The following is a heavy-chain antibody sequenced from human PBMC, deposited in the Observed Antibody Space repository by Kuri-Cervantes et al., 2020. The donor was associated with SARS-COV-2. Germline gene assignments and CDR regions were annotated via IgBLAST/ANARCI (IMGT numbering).Heavy chain of an antibody. D-gene: IGHD3-22*01. CDR3: ARGRITMIVVAPGFDY. V-gene: IGHV3-30*19. Sequence: GGSLRLSCAASGFTFSSYGMHWVRQAPGKGLEWVAVISYDGSNKYYADSVKGRFTISRDNSKNTLYLQMNSLRAEDTAVYYCARGRITMIVVAPGFDYWGQGTLVTVSS. J-gene: IGHJ4*02. CDR1: GFTFSSYG. CDR2: ISYDGSNK.